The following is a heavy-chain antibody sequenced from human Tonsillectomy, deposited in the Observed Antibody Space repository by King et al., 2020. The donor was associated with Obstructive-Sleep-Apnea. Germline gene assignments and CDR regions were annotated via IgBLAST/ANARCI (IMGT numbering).Heavy chain of an antibody. D-gene: IGHD3-9*01. CDR3: ARVQLRYFDWPYEHTPVYFDY. Sequence: VQLVESGGGLVKPGGSLRLSCAASGFTFSSYSMNWVRQAPGKGLEWVSSISSRSSYIYKADSVKGRFTISRDNAKKSLYLQMNSMRAEDTAVYYCARVQLRYFDWPYEHTPVYFDYWGQGTLVTVSS. CDR1: GFTFSSYS. J-gene: IGHJ4*02. V-gene: IGHV3-21*01. CDR2: ISSRSSYI.